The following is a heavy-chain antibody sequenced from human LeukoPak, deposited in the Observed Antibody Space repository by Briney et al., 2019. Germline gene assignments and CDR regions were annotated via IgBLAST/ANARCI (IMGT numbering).Heavy chain of an antibody. J-gene: IGHJ4*02. CDR2: ISYDGSNK. V-gene: IGHV3-30-3*01. CDR1: GFTFSGNW. Sequence: GGSLRLSCAASGFTFSGNWMHWVRQAPGKGLEWVAVISYDGSNKYYADSVKGRFTISRDNSKNTLYLQMNSLRAEDTAVYYCARAYYYDSSGYPPGGYWGQGTLVTVSS. CDR3: ARAYYYDSSGYPPGGY. D-gene: IGHD3-22*01.